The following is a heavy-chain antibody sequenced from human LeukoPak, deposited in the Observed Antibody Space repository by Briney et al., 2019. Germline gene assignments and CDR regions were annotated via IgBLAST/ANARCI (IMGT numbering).Heavy chain of an antibody. Sequence: ASVKVSCKASRNTFTSYNINWARQATGQGLEWMGWVNPNSGHTAYIQSFQGRLTMTRNTSINTVYMYLSRLRSDDTAVYYCARSYSSGWSYYFDYWGQGTLVTVSS. CDR3: ARSYSSGWSYYFDY. D-gene: IGHD6-19*01. CDR1: RNTFTSYN. J-gene: IGHJ4*02. CDR2: VNPNSGHT. V-gene: IGHV1-8*01.